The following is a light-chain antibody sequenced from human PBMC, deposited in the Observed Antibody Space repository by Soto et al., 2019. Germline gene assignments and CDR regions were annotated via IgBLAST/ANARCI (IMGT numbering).Light chain of an antibody. CDR3: QAWDSSTAVVV. Sequence: SYELTQPPSVSVSPGQTASITCSGDKLGDKYACWYQQKPGQSPVLVIYQDSKRLSGIPERFSGSNSGNTATLTISGTQAMDEADYYCQAWDSSTAVVVFGGGTKLTVL. CDR2: QDS. V-gene: IGLV3-1*01. J-gene: IGLJ2*01. CDR1: KLGDKY.